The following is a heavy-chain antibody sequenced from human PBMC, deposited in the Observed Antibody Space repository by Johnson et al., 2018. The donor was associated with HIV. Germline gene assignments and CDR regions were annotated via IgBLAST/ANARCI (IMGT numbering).Heavy chain of an antibody. Sequence: QVQLVESGGGVVQPGRSLRLSCAASGFTFSMSSMHWVRQAPGKGLEWVAIIAYDGSNKYYADSVKGRFIISRDNSKNTLLLQINSLRAEDTAVYYCAKCIWGSSLIDAFDIWGQGTRVTVSS. D-gene: IGHD6-13*01. CDR2: IAYDGSNK. CDR3: AKCIWGSSLIDAFDI. CDR1: GFTFSMSS. V-gene: IGHV3-30-3*02. J-gene: IGHJ3*02.